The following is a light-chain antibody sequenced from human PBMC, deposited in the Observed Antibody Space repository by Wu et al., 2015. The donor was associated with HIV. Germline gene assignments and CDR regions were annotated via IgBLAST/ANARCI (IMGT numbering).Light chain of an antibody. CDR2: DAS. Sequence: DIQMTQSPLSLSASVGDRVSITCRASQRISSYLSWYQQKPGKAPKLLIYDASSLQSGVPSRFSGSGSGTEFTLTISSLQPEDFGSYYCQQSYSTPNTFGPGTKVDIK. V-gene: IGKV1-39*01. CDR1: QRISSY. CDR3: QQSYSTPNT. J-gene: IGKJ3*01.